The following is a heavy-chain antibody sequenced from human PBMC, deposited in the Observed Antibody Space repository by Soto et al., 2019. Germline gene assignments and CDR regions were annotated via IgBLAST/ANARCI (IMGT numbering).Heavy chain of an antibody. J-gene: IGHJ5*02. V-gene: IGHV4-34*01. CDR1: GGSFSGYY. Sequence: QVQLQQWGAGLLKPSETLSLTCAVYGGSFSGYYWSWIRQPPGKGLEWIGEINHSGSTNYNPSLMSRVTISVDTSKNQFSLKLSSVTAADTAVYYCARAGRAAAGRRSARYTNWFDPWGQGTLVTVSS. D-gene: IGHD6-13*01. CDR3: ARAGRAAAGRRSARYTNWFDP. CDR2: INHSGST.